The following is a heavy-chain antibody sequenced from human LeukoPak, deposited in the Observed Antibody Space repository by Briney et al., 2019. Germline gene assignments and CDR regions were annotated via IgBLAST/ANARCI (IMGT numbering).Heavy chain of an antibody. CDR3: ARGGAFDI. CDR2: IYYSGTT. J-gene: IGHJ3*02. CDR1: GGSISSYY. V-gene: IGHV4-59*01. Sequence: SETLSLTCTVSGGSISSYYWSWIRQPPGKGLEWIGYIYYSGTTNYNPSLKSRVTISVDTSKNQFSLKLTSVTAADTAVYFCARGGAFDIWGQGTLVTVSS.